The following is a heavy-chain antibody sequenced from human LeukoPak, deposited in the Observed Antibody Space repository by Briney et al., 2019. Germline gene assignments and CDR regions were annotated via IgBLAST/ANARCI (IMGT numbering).Heavy chain of an antibody. CDR3: ARNNGMDV. CDR1: GFPFRDYY. Sequence: PGGSLRLSCAASGFPFRDYYMTWIRQAPGKGLEWISYISRSGDTLYYADSVEGRFTISRDNAKNSLFLQMNSLRAEDTALYHCARNNGMDVWGQGTTVIVSS. CDR2: ISRSGDTL. V-gene: IGHV3-11*01. J-gene: IGHJ6*02.